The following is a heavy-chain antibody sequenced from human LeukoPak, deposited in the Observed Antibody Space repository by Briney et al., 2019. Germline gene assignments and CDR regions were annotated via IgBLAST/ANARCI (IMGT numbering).Heavy chain of an antibody. J-gene: IGHJ4*02. CDR1: GYSISSGYY. Sequence: PSETLSLTCTVSGYSISSGYYWGWIRQPPGKGLEWIGSIYHSGSTYYNPSLKSRVTISVDTSKNQFSLKLSSVTAADTAVYYCARQSERYSSSSPNDYWGQGTLVTVSS. V-gene: IGHV4-38-2*02. D-gene: IGHD6-6*01. CDR2: IYHSGST. CDR3: ARQSERYSSSSPNDY.